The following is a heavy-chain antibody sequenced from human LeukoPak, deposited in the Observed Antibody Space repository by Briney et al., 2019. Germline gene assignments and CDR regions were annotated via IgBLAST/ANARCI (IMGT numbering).Heavy chain of an antibody. CDR2: VNLQGST. J-gene: IGHJ4*03. CDR3: AREGGPYRPLDY. V-gene: IGHV4-4*02. Sequence: SETVSLTCGVSGGSITSTNYWTSVRQPPGKGLEWIGEVNLQGSTNYNPALMGRVAISVDMSENLISLQLTSVTAADTAVYYCAREGGPYRPLDYSGQGTLVTVSS. CDR1: GGSITSTNY.